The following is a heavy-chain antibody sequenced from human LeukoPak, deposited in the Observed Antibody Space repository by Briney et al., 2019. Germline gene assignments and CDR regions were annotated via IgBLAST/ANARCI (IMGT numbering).Heavy chain of an antibody. D-gene: IGHD6-19*01. Sequence: ASAKVSCKASGYTFTGYYMHWVRQAPGQGLEWMGWINPNSGGTNYAQKFQGWVTMTRDTSISTAYMELSRLRSDDTAVYYCARGYSSGWYDRIFDYWGQGTLVTVSS. CDR1: GYTFTGYY. CDR3: ARGYSSGWYDRIFDY. CDR2: INPNSGGT. J-gene: IGHJ4*02. V-gene: IGHV1-2*04.